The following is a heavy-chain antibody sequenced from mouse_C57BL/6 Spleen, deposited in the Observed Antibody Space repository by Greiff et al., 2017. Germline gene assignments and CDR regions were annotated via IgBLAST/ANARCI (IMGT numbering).Heavy chain of an antibody. V-gene: IGHV1-55*01. Sequence: VQLQQPGAELVKPGASVKMSCKASGYTFTIYWITWVKQRPGQGLEWIGDIYPGSGSTNYNEKFKSKATLTVDTSSSTAYMQLSSLTSEDSAVYYCARYGPYYYGSSYEPAWFAYWGQGTLVTVSA. CDR1: GYTFTIYW. J-gene: IGHJ3*01. CDR3: ARYGPYYYGSSYEPAWFAY. CDR2: IYPGSGST. D-gene: IGHD1-1*01.